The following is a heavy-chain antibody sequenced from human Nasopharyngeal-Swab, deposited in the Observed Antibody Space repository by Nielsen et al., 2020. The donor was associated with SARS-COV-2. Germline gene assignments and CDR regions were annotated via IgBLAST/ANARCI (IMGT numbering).Heavy chain of an antibody. Sequence: WIRQPPGKGLEWIAEIYHTGDTYYNPSLSSRVTISVVKSNNQFSLKLSSVTAADTAVYYCAKELHLRHAFDLWDQGRMVTVSS. CDR2: IYHTGDT. V-gene: IGHV4-4*02. J-gene: IGHJ3*01. CDR3: AKELHLRHAFDL.